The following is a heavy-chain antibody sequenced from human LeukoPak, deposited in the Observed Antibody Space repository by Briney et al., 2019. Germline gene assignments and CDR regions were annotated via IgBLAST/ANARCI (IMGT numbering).Heavy chain of an antibody. CDR2: ISGSGGST. V-gene: IGHV3-23*01. CDR1: GFTFSSYS. J-gene: IGHJ6*02. Sequence: PGGSLRLSCAASGFTFSSYSMNWVRQAPGKGLEWVSSISGSGGSTYHADSVKGRFTISRDISKNTLNLQMNSLRAEDTAVYYCAGMRFYYGMDVWGQGTTVTVSS. CDR3: AGMRFYYGMDV.